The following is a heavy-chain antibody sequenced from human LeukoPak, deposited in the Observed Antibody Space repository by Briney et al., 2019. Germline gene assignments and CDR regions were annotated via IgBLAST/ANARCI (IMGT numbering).Heavy chain of an antibody. CDR3: ASHIHQTGDRSGSHFDY. J-gene: IGHJ4*02. V-gene: IGHV5-51*01. CDR1: GYSFTNYW. CDR2: IYPGDSET. D-gene: IGHD7-27*01. Sequence: GESLKISCKGSGYSFTNYWIGWVRQMPGKGLEWMGIIYPGDSETTCSPSFQGQVTISADKSISTAYLQWSSLRASDTAMYYCASHIHQTGDRSGSHFDYWGQGTLVTVSS.